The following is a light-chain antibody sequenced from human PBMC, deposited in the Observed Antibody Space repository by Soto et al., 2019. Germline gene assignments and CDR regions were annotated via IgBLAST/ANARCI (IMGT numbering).Light chain of an antibody. J-gene: IGKJ1*01. CDR1: QSVSSDS. CDR3: HQYGSTPWT. CDR2: GAF. Sequence: EIVLTQSPGTLSLSPGERATLSCRASQSVSSDSLAWYQQKPGQPPRLVIYGAFRRATGIPDRFSGSGSGTDFTLTVSRLEPEDFAVYHCHQYGSTPWTFGQGTKVEIK. V-gene: IGKV3-20*01.